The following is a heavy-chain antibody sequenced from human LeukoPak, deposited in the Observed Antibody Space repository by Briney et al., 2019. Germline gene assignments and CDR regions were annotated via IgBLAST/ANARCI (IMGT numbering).Heavy chain of an antibody. J-gene: IGHJ3*02. D-gene: IGHD6-19*01. CDR3: AKDLSPWAGLLTVAGSDAFDI. Sequence: PGGSLRLSCTASGFTFSSYAMNWVRQAPGKGLEWVSTISGSGGSTYYADSVKGRFTISRDNSKNTLYPQMNSLRVEDTAVYYCAKDLSPWAGLLTVAGSDAFDIWGQGTVVTVSS. CDR1: GFTFSSYA. V-gene: IGHV3-23*01. CDR2: ISGSGGST.